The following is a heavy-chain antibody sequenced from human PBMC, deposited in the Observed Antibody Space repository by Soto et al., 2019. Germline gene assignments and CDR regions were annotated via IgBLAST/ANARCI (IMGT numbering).Heavy chain of an antibody. Sequence: QITLKESGPTLLQPTQTLTLTCTFSGFSLRSLGMAVGWIRQPPGRALEWVALIYWDDEERYSPSLQSRLTITKDTSKNHWVLTMTTIDPVDTAPYYCARRYDSSFDLWGQGIPVTVSS. CDR2: IYWDDEE. CDR1: GFSLRSLGMA. J-gene: IGHJ4*02. CDR3: ARRYDSSFDL. D-gene: IGHD6-6*01. V-gene: IGHV2-5*02.